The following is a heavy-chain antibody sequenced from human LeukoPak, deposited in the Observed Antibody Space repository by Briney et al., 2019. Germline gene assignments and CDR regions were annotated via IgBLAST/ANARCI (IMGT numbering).Heavy chain of an antibody. J-gene: IGHJ6*03. CDR2: IHFSGVT. CDR1: GYSIISGYD. CDR3: ARDNVFVPMDV. D-gene: IGHD3-16*02. Sequence: SETLSLTCSVSGYSIISGYDWGWIRQTPGKGLEYIGSIHFSGVTYYNPSLKSRITLSVDLSKNQFSLRLSSVTAADTAVYFCARDNVFVPMDVWGRGITVTVSS. V-gene: IGHV4-38-2*02.